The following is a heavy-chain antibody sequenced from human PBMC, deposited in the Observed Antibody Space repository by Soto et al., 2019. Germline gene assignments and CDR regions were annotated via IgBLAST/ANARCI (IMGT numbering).Heavy chain of an antibody. V-gene: IGHV4-30-4*01. D-gene: IGHD3-22*01. CDR3: ATYYYDSSGYYYFDY. CDR2: IYYSGST. CDR1: GGSISSGDYY. J-gene: IGHJ4*02. Sequence: SETLSLTCTVSGGSISSGDYYWSWIRQPPGKGLEWIGYIYYSGSTYYNPSLKSRVTISVDTSKNQFSLKLSSVTAADTAVYYRATYYYDSSGYYYFDYWGQGTLVTVSS.